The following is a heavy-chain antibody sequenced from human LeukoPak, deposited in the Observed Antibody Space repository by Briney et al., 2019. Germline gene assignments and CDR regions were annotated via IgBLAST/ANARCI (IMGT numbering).Heavy chain of an antibody. D-gene: IGHD3-10*01. V-gene: IGHV1-2*02. CDR2: INPNSGGT. CDR1: GYTFTGYY. CDR3: ASRTSLWFGELSLHYYYYYGLDV. Sequence: ASVKVSCKASGYTFTGYYMHWVRQAPGQGLEWMGWINPNSGGTNYAQKFQGRVTMTRDTSISTAYMELSRLRSDDTAVYYCASRTSLWFGELSLHYYYYYGLDVWGQGTTVTVSS. J-gene: IGHJ6*02.